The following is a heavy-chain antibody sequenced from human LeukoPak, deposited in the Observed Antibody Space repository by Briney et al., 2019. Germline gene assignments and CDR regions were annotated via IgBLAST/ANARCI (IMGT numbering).Heavy chain of an antibody. D-gene: IGHD3-22*01. Sequence: GGSLRLSCAASRFSFSSYGMNWVRQAPGKGLEWVAFIRYDGSNEFYADSVKGRFTISRDNSKNTLSLQMRSLRAEDTAVYYCAKESESYDSSGSTFDYWGQGTLVTVSS. CDR1: RFSFSSYG. CDR2: IRYDGSNE. CDR3: AKESESYDSSGSTFDY. V-gene: IGHV3-30*02. J-gene: IGHJ4*02.